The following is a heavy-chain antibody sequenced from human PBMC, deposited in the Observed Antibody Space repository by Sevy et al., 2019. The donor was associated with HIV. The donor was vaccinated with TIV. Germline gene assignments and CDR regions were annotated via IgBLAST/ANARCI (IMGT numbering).Heavy chain of an antibody. Sequence: GGSLRLSCAASGFTFSSYAMHWVRQAPGKGLEWVAVISYDGSNKYYADSVKGRFTISRDNSKNTLYLQMNSLRAEDTAVYDCARALIVVVPAALDYWGQGTLVTVSS. CDR3: ARALIVVVPAALDY. V-gene: IGHV3-30-3*01. D-gene: IGHD2-2*01. CDR1: GFTFSSYA. J-gene: IGHJ4*02. CDR2: ISYDGSNK.